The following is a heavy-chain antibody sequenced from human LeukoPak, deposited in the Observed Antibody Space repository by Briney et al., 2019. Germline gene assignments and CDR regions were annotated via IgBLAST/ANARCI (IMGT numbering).Heavy chain of an antibody. Sequence: GGSLRLSCAASGFTVSDNYMTWVRQAPGKGLEWVSSIYSAGATHYAESVKGRFTISRDNSKNTLYLQMNSLRAEDMAVYYCARVGPTYGMDVWGQGTTVTVSS. CDR2: IYSAGAT. J-gene: IGHJ6*02. V-gene: IGHV3-53*01. CDR3: ARVGPTYGMDV. CDR1: GFTVSDNY.